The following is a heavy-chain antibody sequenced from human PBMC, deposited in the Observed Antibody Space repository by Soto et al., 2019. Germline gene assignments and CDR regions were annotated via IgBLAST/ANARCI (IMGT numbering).Heavy chain of an antibody. D-gene: IGHD3-3*01. CDR2: IIPIFGTA. CDR3: ARGQLFLEWLSYYYYGMDV. CDR1: GRTFSSYA. J-gene: IGHJ6*02. Sequence: SVKVSCKASGRTFSSYAISWVRQAPGQAIEWMGGIIPIFGTANYAQKFQGRVTITADESTSTAYMELSSLRSEDTAVYYCARGQLFLEWLSYYYYGMDVWGQGTSVTVS. V-gene: IGHV1-69*13.